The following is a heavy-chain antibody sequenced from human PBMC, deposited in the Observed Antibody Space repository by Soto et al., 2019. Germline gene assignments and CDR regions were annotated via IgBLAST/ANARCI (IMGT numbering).Heavy chain of an antibody. D-gene: IGHD6-6*01. CDR2: MNPNSGNT. CDR3: AREMYSSSFYYYYYYMDV. V-gene: IGHV1-8*01. Sequence: ASVKVSCKASGYTFTSYDINWVRQATGQGLEWMGWMNPNSGNTGYAQKFQGRVTMTRNTSISTAYMELSSLRSEDTAVYYCAREMYSSSFYYYYYYMDVWGKGTTVTVSS. CDR1: GYTFTSYD. J-gene: IGHJ6*03.